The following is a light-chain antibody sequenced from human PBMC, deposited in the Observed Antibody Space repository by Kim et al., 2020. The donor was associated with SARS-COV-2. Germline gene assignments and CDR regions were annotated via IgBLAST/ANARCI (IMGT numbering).Light chain of an antibody. J-gene: IGKJ1*01. Sequence: DIQMTQSPSSLSASVGDRVTITCRASQSISSYLNWYQQKPGKAPKLLIYAASSLQSGVPSRFSGSGSGTDFTLTISSLQPEDFATYYCQQSYGTPCTFGQGTGVDIK. CDR1: QSISSY. V-gene: IGKV1-39*01. CDR3: QQSYGTPCT. CDR2: AAS.